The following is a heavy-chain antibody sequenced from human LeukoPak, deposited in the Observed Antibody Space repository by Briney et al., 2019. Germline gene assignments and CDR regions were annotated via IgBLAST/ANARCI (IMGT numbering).Heavy chain of an antibody. Sequence: GASLKISCKGSGSRFTSYWIGWVRQLPGKGLEWMGIIYPGDSDTRYSPSFQGQVTISADKSISPAYLQCSSLKASDTAMYYCARAYYYGSGSQPDYWGQGTLVTVSS. CDR1: GSRFTSYW. J-gene: IGHJ4*02. D-gene: IGHD3-10*01. V-gene: IGHV5-51*01. CDR3: ARAYYYGSGSQPDY. CDR2: IYPGDSDT.